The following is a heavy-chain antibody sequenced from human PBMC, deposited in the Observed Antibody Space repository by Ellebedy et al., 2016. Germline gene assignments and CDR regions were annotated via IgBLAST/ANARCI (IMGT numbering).Heavy chain of an antibody. CDR2: IKSKTDGGTT. CDR3: TTDVPDY. Sequence: GESLKISXAASGLTFSNAWMSWVRQAPGKGLEWVGRIKSKTDGGTTDYAAPVKGRFTISRDDSKNTLYLQMNSLKTEDTAVYYCTTDVPDYWGQGTLVTVSS. J-gene: IGHJ4*02. CDR1: GLTFSNAW. V-gene: IGHV3-15*01.